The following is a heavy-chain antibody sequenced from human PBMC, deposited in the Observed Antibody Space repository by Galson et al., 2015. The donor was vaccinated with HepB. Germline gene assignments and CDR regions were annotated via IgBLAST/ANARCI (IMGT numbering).Heavy chain of an antibody. CDR3: AKIAVAGTGVYYFDY. D-gene: IGHD6-19*01. CDR1: GFTFSSYG. V-gene: IGHV3-30*18. Sequence: SLRLSCAASGFTFSSYGMHWVRQAPGKGLEWVAVISYDGSNKYYADSVKGRFTISRDNSKNTLYLQMNSLRAEDTAVYYCAKIAVAGTGVYYFDYWGQGTLVTVSS. J-gene: IGHJ4*02. CDR2: ISYDGSNK.